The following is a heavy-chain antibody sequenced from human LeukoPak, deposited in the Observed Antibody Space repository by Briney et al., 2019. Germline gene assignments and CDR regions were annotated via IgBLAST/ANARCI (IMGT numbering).Heavy chain of an antibody. CDR3: ARDTDY. V-gene: IGHV4-61*01. CDR1: GGSVSSGSYY. CDR2: IYYSGST. Sequence: SETLSLTCTVSGGSVSSGSYYWSWIRQPPGKGLEWIGYIYYSGSTNYNPSLKSRVTISVDTSKNQFSLKLSSVTAADTAVYYRARDTDYWGQGTLVTVSS. J-gene: IGHJ4*02.